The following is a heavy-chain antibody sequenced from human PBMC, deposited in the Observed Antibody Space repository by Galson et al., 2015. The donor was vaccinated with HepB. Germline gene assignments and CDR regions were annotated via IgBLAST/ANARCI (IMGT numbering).Heavy chain of an antibody. D-gene: IGHD3-10*01. Sequence: SLRLSCAASGFTFSSYAMSWVRQAPGKGLEWVSAISGSGGSTYYADSVKGRFTISRDNSKNTLYLQMNSLRAEDTAVYYCAKRRNYYGSGSYFFDYWGQGTLVTVSS. CDR2: ISGSGGST. CDR3: AKRRNYYGSGSYFFDY. CDR1: GFTFSSYA. V-gene: IGHV3-23*01. J-gene: IGHJ4*02.